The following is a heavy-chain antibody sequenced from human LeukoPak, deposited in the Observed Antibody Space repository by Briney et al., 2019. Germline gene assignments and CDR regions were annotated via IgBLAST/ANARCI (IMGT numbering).Heavy chain of an antibody. Sequence: GGSLRLACAASGFTLSDYYISWIRQAPGKGLEWVSYISSSGSTISYADSVKGRFTISRDNAKNSLYLQMNSLRVEDTAVYYCARDFSWHFDYWGQGTLVTVPS. CDR1: GFTLSDYY. CDR2: ISSSGSTI. J-gene: IGHJ4*02. V-gene: IGHV3-11*01. D-gene: IGHD6-13*01. CDR3: ARDFSWHFDY.